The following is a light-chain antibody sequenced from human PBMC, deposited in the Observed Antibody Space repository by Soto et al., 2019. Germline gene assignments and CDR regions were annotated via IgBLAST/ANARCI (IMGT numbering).Light chain of an antibody. CDR1: SSDVGAYNF. CDR2: NVY. CDR3: SAYTVSRTYV. V-gene: IGLV2-14*03. J-gene: IGLJ1*01. Sequence: QSALTQPASVSGSPGQSSTISCTGTSSDVGAYNFVSWHQQHPGKAPKLMIYNVYDRPSGISYRFSGSKSGNTASLTISGLKGEDEADYYCSAYTVSRTYVFGPGTKVTVL.